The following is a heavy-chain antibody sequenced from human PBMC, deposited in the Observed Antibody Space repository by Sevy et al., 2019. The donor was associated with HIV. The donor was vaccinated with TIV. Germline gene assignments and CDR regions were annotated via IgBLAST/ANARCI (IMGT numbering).Heavy chain of an antibody. CDR2: IHYSGST. D-gene: IGHD6-13*01. Sequence: SETLSLTCTVSGGSISSSSYYWGWIRQPPGKGLDWIGSIHYSGSTNYNPSPKSRVTISVDTSKNQFFLRLSSVTAADTAVYYCARYIAAVGNNWFDPWGQGTLVTVSS. V-gene: IGHV4-39*01. J-gene: IGHJ5*02. CDR1: GGSISSSSYY. CDR3: ARYIAAVGNNWFDP.